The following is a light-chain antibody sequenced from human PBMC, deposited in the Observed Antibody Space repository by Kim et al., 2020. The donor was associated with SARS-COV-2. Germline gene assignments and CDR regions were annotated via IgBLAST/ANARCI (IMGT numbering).Light chain of an antibody. Sequence: SPGQTASLTCAGEKWGDKSACSYQQKPGQTPVLVIYQNITRPSGIPERFSGSNSGNTATLTISGAQAMDEADYYCQAWDSSTEVVFGGGTKLTVL. V-gene: IGLV3-1*01. CDR2: QNI. CDR1: KWGDKS. CDR3: QAWDSSTEVV. J-gene: IGLJ3*02.